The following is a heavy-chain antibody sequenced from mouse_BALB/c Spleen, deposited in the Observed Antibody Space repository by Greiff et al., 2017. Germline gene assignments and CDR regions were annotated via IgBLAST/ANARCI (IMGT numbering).Heavy chain of an antibody. CDR1: GYTFTSYW. V-gene: IGHV1S127*01. Sequence: VQLQQPGAELVKPGASVKMSCKASGYTFTSYWMHWVKQRPGQGLEWIGVIDPSDSYTSYNQKFKGKATLTVDTSSSTAYMQLSSLTSEDSAVYYCTRDYGYDGYWGQGTTLTVSS. J-gene: IGHJ2*01. CDR3: TRDYGYDGY. D-gene: IGHD2-2*01. CDR2: IDPSDSYT.